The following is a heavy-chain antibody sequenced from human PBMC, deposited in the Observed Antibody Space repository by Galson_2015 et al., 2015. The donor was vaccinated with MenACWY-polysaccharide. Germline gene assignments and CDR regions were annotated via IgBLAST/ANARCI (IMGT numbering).Heavy chain of an antibody. J-gene: IGHJ4*02. CDR1: GYSFTSYW. CDR3: ASPVKARTWIYDY. Sequence: QSGAEVKKPGESLTISCKGSGYSFTSYWIGWVRQMPGKGLEWMGIIYPGDSYTRYSPSFQGQVTISADKSISTAYLQWSSLKASDTAMYYCASPVKARTWIYDYWGQGTLVTVSS. CDR2: IYPGDSYT. V-gene: IGHV5-51*03. D-gene: IGHD5-12*01.